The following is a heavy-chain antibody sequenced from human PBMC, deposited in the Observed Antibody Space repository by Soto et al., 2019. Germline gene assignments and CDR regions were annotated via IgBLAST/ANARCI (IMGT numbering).Heavy chain of an antibody. CDR3: ARVELVVVPAAISRYGMDV. V-gene: IGHV6-1*01. CDR2: TYYRSKWYN. CDR1: GDSVSSNSAA. D-gene: IGHD2-2*01. Sequence: PSQTLSLTCAISGDSVSSNSAAWNWIRQSPSRGLEWLGRTYYRSKWYNDYAVSVKSRITINPDTSKNQFSLQRNSVTPEDTALYYCARVELVVVPAAISRYGMDVWGQGTTVTVSS. J-gene: IGHJ6*02.